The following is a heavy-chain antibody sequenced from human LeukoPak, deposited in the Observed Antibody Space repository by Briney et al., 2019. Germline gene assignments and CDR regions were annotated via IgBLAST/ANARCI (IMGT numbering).Heavy chain of an antibody. Sequence: GGSLRLSCAASGFTFSSYGMHWVRQAPGKGLEWVAFIRYDGSKKYYADSVKGRFTISRDDSKNTLFLQMNSLKTEDTAVYYCTTISWLLLALPTWGQGTLVTVSS. V-gene: IGHV3-30*02. J-gene: IGHJ1*01. CDR1: GFTFSSYG. CDR3: TTISWLLLALPT. CDR2: IRYDGSKK. D-gene: IGHD3-9*01.